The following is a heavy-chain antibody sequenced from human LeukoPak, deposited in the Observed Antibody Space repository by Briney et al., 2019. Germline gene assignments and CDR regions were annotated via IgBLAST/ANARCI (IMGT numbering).Heavy chain of an antibody. CDR3: ARLGVRYYYYMDV. J-gene: IGHJ6*03. V-gene: IGHV4-39*01. CDR2: IYYSGST. D-gene: IGHD1-26*01. CDR1: GGSISSSSYY. Sequence: KPSETLSLTCTVSGGSISSSSYYWGWIRRPPGKGLEWIGSIYYSGSTYYNPSLKSRVTISVDTSKNQFSLKLSSVTAADTAVYYCARLGVRYYYYMDVWGKGTTVTVSS.